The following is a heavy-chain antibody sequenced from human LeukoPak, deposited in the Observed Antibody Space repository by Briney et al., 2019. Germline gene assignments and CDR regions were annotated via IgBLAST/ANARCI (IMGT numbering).Heavy chain of an antibody. CDR3: ATQGAAFDI. Sequence: PGGSLRLSCAASGFTFSSYSMNWVRQAPGKGLEWVSYISSSSSTIYYADSVKGRFTISRDNAKNSLYLQMNSLRAEDTAVYYCATQGAAFDIWGQGTMVTVSS. V-gene: IGHV3-48*01. CDR2: ISSSSSTI. J-gene: IGHJ3*02. CDR1: GFTFSSYS.